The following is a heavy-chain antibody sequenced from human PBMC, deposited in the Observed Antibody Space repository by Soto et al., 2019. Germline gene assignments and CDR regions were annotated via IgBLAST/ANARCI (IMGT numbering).Heavy chain of an antibody. CDR3: AKDHSGYSYGCFDY. Sequence: GGSLRLFCAASGFTFSSYAMSWVRQAPGKGLEWVSAISGSGGSTYYADSVKGRFTISRDNSKNTLYLQMNSLRAEDTAVYYCAKDHSGYSYGCFDYWGQGALVTVSS. D-gene: IGHD5-18*01. CDR2: ISGSGGST. J-gene: IGHJ4*02. V-gene: IGHV3-23*01. CDR1: GFTFSSYA.